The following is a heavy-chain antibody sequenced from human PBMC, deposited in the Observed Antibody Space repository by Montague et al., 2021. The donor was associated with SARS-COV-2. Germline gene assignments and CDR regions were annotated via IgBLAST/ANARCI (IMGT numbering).Heavy chain of an antibody. CDR2: ISSNGKT. V-gene: IGHV4-4*09. J-gene: IGHJ2*01. D-gene: IGHD3-22*01. CDR1: GGSINDHY. Sequence: SETLSLTCTVSGGSINDHYRSWIRQSPGKGLEWIGYISSNGKTNYNPSLKSRVTLSADASRNESSPKLDSVTAADTAVYFCARRGYYDSAGYHWHLDLWGRGTLVTVSS. CDR3: ARRGYYDSAGYHWHLDL.